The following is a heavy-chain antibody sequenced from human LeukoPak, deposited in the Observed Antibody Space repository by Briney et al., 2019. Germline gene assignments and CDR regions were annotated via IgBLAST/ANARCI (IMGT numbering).Heavy chain of an antibody. Sequence: GGSLRLSCAASGLTFSSYGMHWVRQAPGKGLERVAVIWYDGSNKYYADSVKGRFTISRDNSKNTLYLQMNSLRAEDTAVYYCAREGVYGMDVWGKGTTVTVSS. D-gene: IGHD3-10*01. J-gene: IGHJ6*04. CDR2: IWYDGSNK. CDR1: GLTFSSYG. V-gene: IGHV3-33*01. CDR3: AREGVYGMDV.